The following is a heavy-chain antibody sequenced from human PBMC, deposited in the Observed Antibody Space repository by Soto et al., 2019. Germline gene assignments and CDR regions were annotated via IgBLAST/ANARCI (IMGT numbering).Heavy chain of an antibody. CDR3: ARDLSLDY. Sequence: PSETLSLTCTVSGGSVSSGSYYWSWIRQPPGKGLEWIGYIYYSGSTNYNPSLKSRVTISVDTSKNQFSLKLSSVTAADTAVYYCARDLSLDYWGQGTLVTVPQ. CDR2: IYYSGST. J-gene: IGHJ4*02. CDR1: GGSVSSGSYY. D-gene: IGHD3-9*01. V-gene: IGHV4-61*01.